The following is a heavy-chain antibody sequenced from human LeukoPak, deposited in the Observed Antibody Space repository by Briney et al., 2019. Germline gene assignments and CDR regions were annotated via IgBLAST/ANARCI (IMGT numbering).Heavy chain of an antibody. CDR1: GDSLSRHY. V-gene: IGHV4-34*01. Sequence: SETLSLTCAVYGDSLSRHYWTWIRQPPGKGLEWLGEINPSGSPDYNPSLKSRATISVDTSKNQFSLRLASVTAADTAVYYCASVRHDPLEYYYYVDVWGKGTTVTVSS. CDR2: INPSGSP. J-gene: IGHJ6*03. CDR3: ASVRHDPLEYYYYVDV. D-gene: IGHD2/OR15-2a*01.